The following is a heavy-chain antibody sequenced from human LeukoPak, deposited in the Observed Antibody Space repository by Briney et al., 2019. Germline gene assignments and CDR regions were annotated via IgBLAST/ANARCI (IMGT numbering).Heavy chain of an antibody. V-gene: IGHV3-33*01. CDR1: GFTFSSYG. CDR3: GGAGIGEIHSFDY. CDR2: IWYDGSNK. J-gene: IGHJ4*02. D-gene: IGHD3-16*01. Sequence: GGSLRLSCTASGFTFSSYGMHWVRQAPGKGLEWVALIWYDGSNKYYADPVKSRFAIVRDNSNKTLYLQMNSLVVEDTTVLYCGGAGIGEIHSFDYWGQGTLVTVSS.